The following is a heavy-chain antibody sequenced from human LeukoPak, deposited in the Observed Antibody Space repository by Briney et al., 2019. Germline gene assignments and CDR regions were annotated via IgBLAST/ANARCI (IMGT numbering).Heavy chain of an antibody. J-gene: IGHJ4*02. Sequence: ASVKVSCKVSGYTLTELSMHWVRQAPGKGLEWIGGINPEDGETIYAQQFQGRVTMTEDTSTDTAYMELSSLRSEDTAVYYCATGYYYDSSGYYLYYFDYWGQGTLVTVSS. CDR1: GYTLTELS. CDR2: INPEDGET. CDR3: ATGYYYDSSGYYLYYFDY. V-gene: IGHV1-24*01. D-gene: IGHD3-22*01.